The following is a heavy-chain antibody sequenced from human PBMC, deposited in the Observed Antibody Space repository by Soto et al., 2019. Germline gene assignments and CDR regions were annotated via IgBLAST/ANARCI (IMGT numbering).Heavy chain of an antibody. D-gene: IGHD3-9*01. CDR3: ARDLESGYDIGGTFDY. Sequence: QVQLVESGGGVVQPGRSLRLSCAASGFTFSSYGMHWVRQAPGKGLEWVAVIWYDGSNKYYADSVKGRFTISRDNSKNTLYLQMNSLRAEDTAVYYCARDLESGYDIGGTFDYWGQGTLVTVSS. V-gene: IGHV3-33*01. J-gene: IGHJ4*02. CDR2: IWYDGSNK. CDR1: GFTFSSYG.